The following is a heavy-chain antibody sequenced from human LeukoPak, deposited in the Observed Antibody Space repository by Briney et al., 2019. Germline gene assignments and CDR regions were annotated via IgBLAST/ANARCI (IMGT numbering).Heavy chain of an antibody. CDR1: GASITVGNW. V-gene: IGHV4/OR15-8*01. CDR2: IYHSGTF. D-gene: IGHD3-10*01. J-gene: IGHJ6*04. CDR3: ARDVSRFGELSTYYYGMDV. Sequence: SETLPLTCVVSGASITVGNWWSWVRQSPEKGLEWIGEIYHSGTFNYNPSLKSRVTILVDKTKNQFSLKLTSVTAADLAVYYCARDVSRFGELSTYYYGMDVWGKGTTVIVSA.